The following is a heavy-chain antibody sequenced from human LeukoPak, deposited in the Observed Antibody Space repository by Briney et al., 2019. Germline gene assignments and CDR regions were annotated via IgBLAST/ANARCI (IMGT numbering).Heavy chain of an antibody. D-gene: IGHD2-8*01. CDR1: GYTFSTYW. V-gene: IGHV5-51*01. J-gene: IGHJ4*02. CDR2: VYPDKSES. CDR3: ARHPRGYCTDGVCYGSDY. Sequence: GESLKISCQGSGYTFSTYWIGWVRQMPGTGLEWMGIVYPDKSESRYSPSFQGQVTISVDKSVNTAYLQLSSLQASDTAVYYCARHPRGYCTDGVCYGSDYWGQGTLVTVSS.